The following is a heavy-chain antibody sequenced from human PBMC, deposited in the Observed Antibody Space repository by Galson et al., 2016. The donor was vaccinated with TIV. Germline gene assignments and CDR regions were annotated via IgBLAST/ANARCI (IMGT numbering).Heavy chain of an antibody. Sequence: SLTCSVSGASVSSDAYHWSWIRQPPGKGLERLGKADGGTINYNPSLKSRLTISPDTSKNEFSLRLTSVTAADTAVYICVTYYVGRGGEGYWGQGMLVTVST. D-gene: IGHD2-21*01. CDR1: GASVSSDAYH. J-gene: IGHJ4*02. CDR3: VTYYVGRGGEGY. CDR2: ADGGTI. V-gene: IGHV4-61*08.